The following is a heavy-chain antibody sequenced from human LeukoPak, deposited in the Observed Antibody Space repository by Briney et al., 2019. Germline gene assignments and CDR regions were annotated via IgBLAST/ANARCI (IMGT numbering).Heavy chain of an antibody. J-gene: IGHJ4*02. D-gene: IGHD6-13*01. CDR2: ISSGSSYI. CDR3: AKDSYSKGDF. V-gene: IGHV3-21*01. CDR1: GFTLSSYW. Sequence: GGSLRLSCAASGFTLSSYWMTWVRQAPGKGLEWVSSISSGSSYIYYADSVKGRFTISRDNAKNSLYLQMNSLRAEDTAVYYCAKDSYSKGDFWGQGVLVTVSS.